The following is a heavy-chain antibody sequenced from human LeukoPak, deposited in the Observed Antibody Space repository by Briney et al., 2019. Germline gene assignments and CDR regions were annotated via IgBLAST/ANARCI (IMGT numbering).Heavy chain of an antibody. Sequence: HSGGSLRLSCAASGFTFSSYAMSWVRQAPGKGLEWVSGIRGSGGSTYYADSVKGRFTISRDNSKNTLYVQVNSLGTEDTAAYYCAKGSYYDSSGSFYFDYWGQGTLVTVSS. CDR1: GFTFSSYA. V-gene: IGHV3-23*01. D-gene: IGHD3-22*01. CDR2: IRGSGGST. CDR3: AKGSYYDSSGSFYFDY. J-gene: IGHJ4*02.